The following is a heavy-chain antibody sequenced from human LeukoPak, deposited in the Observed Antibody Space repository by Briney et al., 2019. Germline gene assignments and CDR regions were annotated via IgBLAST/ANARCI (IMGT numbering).Heavy chain of an antibody. CDR1: GYIFSNFG. CDR2: ISSYNGYT. Sequence: ASVKVSCKASGYIFSNFGINWVRQAPGQGLEWMGWISSYNGYTKYAQKLQGRVTMTTDTSTSTAHMELRSLRSEDTAVDYCARDGNQYNWFDPWGQGTLVTVSS. CDR3: ARDGNQYNWFDP. J-gene: IGHJ5*02. V-gene: IGHV1-18*01.